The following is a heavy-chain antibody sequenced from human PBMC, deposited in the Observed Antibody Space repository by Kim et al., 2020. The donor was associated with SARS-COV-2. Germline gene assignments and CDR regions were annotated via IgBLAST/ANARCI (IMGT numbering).Heavy chain of an antibody. CDR3: ARSAAAGTYY. D-gene: IGHD6-13*01. CDR2: INHSGST. Sequence: SETLSLTCAVYGGSFSGYYWSWIRQPPGKGLEWFGEINHSGSTNYNPSLKSRATISVDTSKNQFSLKLSSVTAADTAVYYCARSAAAGTYYWGQGTLVTVTS. J-gene: IGHJ4*02. CDR1: GGSFSGYY. V-gene: IGHV4-34*01.